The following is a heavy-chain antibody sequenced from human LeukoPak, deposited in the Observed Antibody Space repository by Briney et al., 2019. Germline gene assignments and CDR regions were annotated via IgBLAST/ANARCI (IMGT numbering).Heavy chain of an antibody. D-gene: IGHD3-10*01. CDR3: ARDRLTMVRGVKYYYYGMDV. CDR1: GGSIGSGGYS. J-gene: IGHJ6*02. V-gene: IGHV4-30-2*01. Sequence: SETLSLTCAVSGGSIGSGGYSWSWIRQPPGKGLEWIGYIYHSGSTYYNPSLKSRVTISVDRSKNQFSLKLSSVTAADTAVYYCARDRLTMVRGVKYYYYGMDVWGQGTTVTVSS. CDR2: IYHSGST.